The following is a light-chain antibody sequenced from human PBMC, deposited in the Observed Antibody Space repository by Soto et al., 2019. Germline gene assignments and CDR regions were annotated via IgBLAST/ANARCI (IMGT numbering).Light chain of an antibody. J-gene: IGKJ1*01. Sequence: DIQMTQSPSSLSASVGDRATITCRASQSISNYLNWYQQNPGKAPKVLIYAASSLQSGVPSSFSGSGSGTDFTPTIPSLQPEDFATYYCQKSYSTPWTFGQGTKVDLK. CDR3: QKSYSTPWT. CDR1: QSISNY. CDR2: AAS. V-gene: IGKV1-39*01.